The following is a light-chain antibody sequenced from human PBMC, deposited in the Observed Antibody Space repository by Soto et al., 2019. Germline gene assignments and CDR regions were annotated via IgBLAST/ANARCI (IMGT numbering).Light chain of an antibody. CDR2: DAS. CDR3: QQYNSYWT. Sequence: DIQMTQSPSTLSASVGDRVTITCRASQSLSCWLAWYQQKPGKTPKLLIYDASTLETGVPSRFSGSGSGTEFTLTISNLQPDDFATYYCQQYNSYWTFGQGTKVEIK. J-gene: IGKJ1*01. V-gene: IGKV1-5*01. CDR1: QSLSCW.